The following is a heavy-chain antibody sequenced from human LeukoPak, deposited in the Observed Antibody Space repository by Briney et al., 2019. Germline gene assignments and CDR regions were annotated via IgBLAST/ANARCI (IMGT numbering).Heavy chain of an antibody. Sequence: HPGGSLRLSCAASGFTFTTYWMAWVRQAPGKGLEWVANINEDGSHKNYLDSVKGRFTISRDNTKNSVSLQMNSLRAEDTAVYYCARALVSSLWELLIGYWGQGTLVTVSS. CDR3: ARALVSSLWELLIGY. D-gene: IGHD1-26*01. CDR2: INEDGSHK. J-gene: IGHJ4*02. CDR1: GFTFTTYW. V-gene: IGHV3-7*03.